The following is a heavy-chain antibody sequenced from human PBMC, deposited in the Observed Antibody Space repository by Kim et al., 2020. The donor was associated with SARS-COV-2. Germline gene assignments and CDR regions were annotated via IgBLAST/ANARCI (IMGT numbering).Heavy chain of an antibody. CDR2: IKPDGSEK. D-gene: IGHD1-26*01. J-gene: IGHJ4*02. Sequence: GGSLRLFCAASGFTLGNHWMTWVRQAPGKGLEWVANIKPDGSEKNYVDSVKGRFTISRDNPKNSMYLQMNSLRAEDTAVYYCARASGIYSGPFIYWGQGTLVTVSS. CDR1: GFTLGNHW. CDR3: ARASGIYSGPFIY. V-gene: IGHV3-7*01.